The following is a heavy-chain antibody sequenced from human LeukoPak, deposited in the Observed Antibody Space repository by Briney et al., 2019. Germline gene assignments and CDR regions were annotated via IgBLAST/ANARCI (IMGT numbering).Heavy chain of an antibody. Sequence: GGSLRLSCAASGFTFSGFSMSWVRQSPTKGLEWVANIKQDGSERYYVDSVKGRFTISRDNAKNSLSLQMINLRVEDTAVYYCARAGSHWHYVYWGQGTVVTVSS. V-gene: IGHV3-7*01. CDR1: GFTFSGFS. CDR2: IKQDGSER. D-gene: IGHD3-10*01. CDR3: ARAGSHWHYVY. J-gene: IGHJ4*02.